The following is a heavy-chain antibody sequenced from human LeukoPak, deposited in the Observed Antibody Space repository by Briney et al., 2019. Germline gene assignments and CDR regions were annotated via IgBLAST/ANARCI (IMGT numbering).Heavy chain of an antibody. CDR3: ARAAVGVVDY. CDR2: IYYSGST. J-gene: IGHJ4*02. CDR1: GGSISSGDYY. V-gene: IGHV4-30-4*01. Sequence: SETLSPTCTVSGGSISSGDYYWSWIRQPPGKGLEWIGYIYYSGSTYYNPSLKSRVTISVDTSKNQFSLKLSSVTAADTAVYYCARAAVGVVDYWGQGTLVTVSS. D-gene: IGHD6-19*01.